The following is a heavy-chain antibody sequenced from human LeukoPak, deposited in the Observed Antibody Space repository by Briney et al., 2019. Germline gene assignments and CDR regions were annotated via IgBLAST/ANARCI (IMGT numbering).Heavy chain of an antibody. J-gene: IGHJ4*02. CDR1: GYTFTSYG. V-gene: IGHV1-18*01. CDR3: ARAPRPRLTSTYYYGSGSYKPRQPEAYYFDY. CDR2: ISAYNGNT. D-gene: IGHD3-10*01. Sequence: ASVKVSCKASGYTFTSYGISWVRQAPGQGLEWMGWISAYNGNTNYAQKLQGRVTMTTDTSTSTAYMELRSLTSDDTAVYYCARAPRPRLTSTYYYGSGSYKPRQPEAYYFDYWGQGTLVTVSS.